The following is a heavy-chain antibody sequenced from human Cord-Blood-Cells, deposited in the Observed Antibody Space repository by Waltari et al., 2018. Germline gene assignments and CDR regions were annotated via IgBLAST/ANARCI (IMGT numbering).Heavy chain of an antibody. CDR1: GRTFSSYA. CDR2: IIPIFGTA. D-gene: IGHD3-10*01. J-gene: IGHJ3*02. CDR3: ARARNYGSGSYYLHMSAFDI. Sequence: QVQLVQSGAEVMKPRCSVTVSCKAPGRTFSSYAISWLPQAPGQGLEWMGGIIPIFGTANYAQKFQGRVTITADESTSTAYMELSSLRSEDTAVYYCARARNYGSGSYYLHMSAFDIWGQGTMVTVSS. V-gene: IGHV1-69*01.